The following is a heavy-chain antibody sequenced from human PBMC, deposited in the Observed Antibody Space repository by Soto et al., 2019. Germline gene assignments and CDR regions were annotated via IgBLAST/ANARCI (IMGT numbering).Heavy chain of an antibody. CDR2: IYPGDSDT. V-gene: IGHV5-51*01. CDR1: GYSFTSYW. J-gene: IGHJ6*02. Sequence: GESLKISCKGSGYSFTSYWIGWVRQMPGKGLEWMGIIYPGDSDTRYSPSFQGQVTISADKSISTAYLQWSSLKASDTAMYYCARRAYSGSPLRYGMDVWGQGTTVTVSS. D-gene: IGHD6-6*01. CDR3: ARRAYSGSPLRYGMDV.